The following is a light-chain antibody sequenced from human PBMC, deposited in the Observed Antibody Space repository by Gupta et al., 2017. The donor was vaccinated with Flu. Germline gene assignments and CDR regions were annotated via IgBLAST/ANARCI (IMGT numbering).Light chain of an antibody. V-gene: IGKV1-9*01. J-gene: IGKJ3*01. CDR2: SVS. CDR1: QDISSD. Sequence: PSFLSASVGERVTMTCRASQDISSDLAWYQQRPGKAPDLLISSVSVLQSGVPSRFSGSGSGTEFTLTISSLQPEDFAIYYCQHLNTYPFTFGPGTTVDVK. CDR3: QHLNTYPFT.